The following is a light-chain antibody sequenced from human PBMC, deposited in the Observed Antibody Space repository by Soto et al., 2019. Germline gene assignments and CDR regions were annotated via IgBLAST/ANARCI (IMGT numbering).Light chain of an antibody. CDR1: SREVVGYNY. V-gene: IGLV2-14*03. CDR2: AVS. Sequence: QSVLTQTASESGSPGKSITICCTGTSREVVGYNYVSSYHPHPGNAPNLLIYAVSDPPSGVSDRFSCSKSGNTASLTISELHAEDDADYYCSSYTANSTPYVFGTGTKVTVL. CDR3: SSYTANSTPYV. J-gene: IGLJ1*01.